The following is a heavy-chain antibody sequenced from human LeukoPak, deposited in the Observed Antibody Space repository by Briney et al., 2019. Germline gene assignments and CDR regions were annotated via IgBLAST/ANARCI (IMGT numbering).Heavy chain of an antibody. CDR2: IIPIFGTA. CDR3: ASGSLQNRYYFDY. CDR1: GGTFSSYA. Sequence: SVTVSCKASGGTFSSYAISWVRQAPGQGLEWMGGIIPIFGTANYAQKFQGRVTITTDESTSTAYMELSSLRSEDTAVYYCASGSLQNRYYFDYWGQGTLVTVSS. V-gene: IGHV1-69*05. D-gene: IGHD2-21*01. J-gene: IGHJ4*02.